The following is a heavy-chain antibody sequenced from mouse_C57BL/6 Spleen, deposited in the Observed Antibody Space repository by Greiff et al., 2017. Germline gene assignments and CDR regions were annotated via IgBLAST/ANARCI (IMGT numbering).Heavy chain of an antibody. D-gene: IGHD2-3*01. CDR2: ILPGSGGT. J-gene: IGHJ2*01. CDR1: GYTFTGYW. Sequence: QVQLKQSGAELMKPGASVKLSCKATGYTFTGYWIEWVKQRPGHGLEWIGEILPGSGGTNYNEKFKGKATFTADTSSNTAYMQLSSLTNEASAIYYCASHYDCDYGGWGQGATVTVAS. V-gene: IGHV1-9*01. CDR3: ASHYDCDYGG.